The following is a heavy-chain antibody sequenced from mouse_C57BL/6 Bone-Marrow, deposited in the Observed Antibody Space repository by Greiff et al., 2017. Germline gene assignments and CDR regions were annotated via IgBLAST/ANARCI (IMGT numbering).Heavy chain of an antibody. CDR2: IYPGDGDT. D-gene: IGHD1-1*02. CDR3: ARGWRWAY. Sequence: QVQLQQSGPELVKPGASVKISCKASGYAFSSSWMNWVKQRPGKSLEWIGRIYPGDGDTHYTGKFKGKATLTADKSSSTAYMQLSSLTSEDAAVYLCARGWRWAYWGQGTLVTVSA. CDR1: GYAFSSSW. V-gene: IGHV1-82*01. J-gene: IGHJ3*01.